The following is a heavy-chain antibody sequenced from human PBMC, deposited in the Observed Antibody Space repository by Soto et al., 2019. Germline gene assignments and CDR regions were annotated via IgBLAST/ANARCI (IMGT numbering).Heavy chain of an antibody. CDR3: ARIVYLYSSSPNTFDP. V-gene: IGHV1-2*02. J-gene: IGHJ5*02. Sequence: ASVKVSCKASGYTFTGYYMHWVRQAPGQGLEWMGWINPNSGGTNYAQKFQGRVTMTRDTSISTAYMELSRLRSDDTAVYYCARIVYLYSSSPNTFDPWGQGTLVTVSS. D-gene: IGHD6-6*01. CDR1: GYTFTGYY. CDR2: INPNSGGT.